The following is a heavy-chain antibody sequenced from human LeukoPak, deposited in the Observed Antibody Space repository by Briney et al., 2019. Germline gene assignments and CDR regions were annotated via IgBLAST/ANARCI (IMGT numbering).Heavy chain of an antibody. J-gene: IGHJ6*02. D-gene: IGHD5-18*01. CDR2: IIPILGIA. V-gene: IGHV1-69*04. CDR3: ARDMSYDAYYYGMDV. Sequence: ASVKVSCKASGGTFSSYAISWVRQAPGQGLEWMGRIIPILGIANYAQKFQGRVTITADKSTSTAYMELSSLRSEDTAVYYCARDMSYDAYYYGMDVWGQGTTVTVSS. CDR1: GGTFSSYA.